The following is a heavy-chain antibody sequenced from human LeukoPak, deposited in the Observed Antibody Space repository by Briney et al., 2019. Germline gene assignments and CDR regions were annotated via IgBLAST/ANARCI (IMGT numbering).Heavy chain of an antibody. Sequence: GGSLRLPCAASGFTFSSYAMHWVRQAPGKGLEWVAVISYDGSNKYYADSVKGRFTISRDNSKNTLYPQMNSLRAEDTAVYYCARGGYTAMALGQAFDIWGQGTMVTVSS. CDR1: GFTFSSYA. D-gene: IGHD5-18*01. CDR3: ARGGYTAMALGQAFDI. CDR2: ISYDGSNK. J-gene: IGHJ3*02. V-gene: IGHV3-30*04.